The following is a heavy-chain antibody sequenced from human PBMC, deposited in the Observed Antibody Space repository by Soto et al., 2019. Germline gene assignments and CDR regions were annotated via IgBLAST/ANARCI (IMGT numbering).Heavy chain of an antibody. CDR2: INPNSGGT. Sequence: ASVKVSCKASGYTFTGYYMHWVRQAPGQGLEWMGWINPNSGGTNYAQKFQGWVTMTRDTSISTAYMELSRLRSDDTAVYYCALITMVRGFPTKNPGHAFDIWGQGTMVTVSS. CDR3: ALITMVRGFPTKNPGHAFDI. V-gene: IGHV1-2*04. J-gene: IGHJ3*02. CDR1: GYTFTGYY. D-gene: IGHD3-10*01.